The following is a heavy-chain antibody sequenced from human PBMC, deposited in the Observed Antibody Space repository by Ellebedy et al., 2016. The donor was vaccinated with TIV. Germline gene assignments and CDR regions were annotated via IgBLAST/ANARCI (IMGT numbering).Heavy chain of an antibody. V-gene: IGHV3-30*18. J-gene: IGHJ4*02. CDR3: VKGGYDRSGYYAPPVEC. D-gene: IGHD3-22*01. CDR1: GFAFGSYA. Sequence: PGGSLRLSCAASGFAFGSYAMHWVRQAPGKGLEWVAVIANDESGRHYADSVKGRFTISRDNSKNTLDQQMNSLRVEDTAVYYCVKGGYDRSGYYAPPVECWGQGTLVTVSS. CDR2: IANDESGR.